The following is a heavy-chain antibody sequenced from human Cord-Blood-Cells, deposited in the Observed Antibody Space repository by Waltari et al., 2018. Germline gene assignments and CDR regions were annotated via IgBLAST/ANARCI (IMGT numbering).Heavy chain of an antibody. CDR1: GFSLSTSGVG. CDR2: IYWDDDK. J-gene: IGHJ4*02. D-gene: IGHD1-26*01. V-gene: IGHV2-5*02. Sequence: QITLKESGPTLVKPTQTLTLTCTFSGFSLSTSGVGVGWIRQPPGKALEWLALIYWDDDKRYSPSLKSRLTITKDNSKNQVVLTMTNMDPVDTATYYCAHRRLGGFDYWGQGTLVTVSS. CDR3: AHRRLGGFDY.